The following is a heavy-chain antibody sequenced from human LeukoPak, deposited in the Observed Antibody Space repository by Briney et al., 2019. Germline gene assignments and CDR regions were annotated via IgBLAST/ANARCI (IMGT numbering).Heavy chain of an antibody. D-gene: IGHD6-19*01. CDR3: AKDRGEWLVSGFDY. CDR1: GFTFSSYA. V-gene: IGHV3-23*01. J-gene: IGHJ4*02. Sequence: TGGSLRLSCAASGFTFSSYAMTWVRQAPGGGLEWVSAITGSGGTTYYTDSVKGRFTISRDNSKNTLYLQMNSLRAEDTAVYYCAKDRGEWLVSGFDYWGQGTLVTVSS. CDR2: ITGSGGTT.